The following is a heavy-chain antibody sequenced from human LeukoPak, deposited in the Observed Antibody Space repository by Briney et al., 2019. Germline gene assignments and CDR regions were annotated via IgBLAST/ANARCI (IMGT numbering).Heavy chain of an antibody. D-gene: IGHD6-19*01. CDR1: GFTFSSYA. CDR2: IVGSGDST. V-gene: IGHV3-23*01. J-gene: IGHJ4*02. Sequence: PGGSLRLSCAASGFTFSSYAMSWVRQAPGKGLEWVSGIVGSGDSTYYADSVKGRFTISRDNSKNTLYLQMNSLRAEDTAVYYCAKVGTSGSSGWYEDYWGQGTLVTVSS. CDR3: AKVGTSGSSGWYEDY.